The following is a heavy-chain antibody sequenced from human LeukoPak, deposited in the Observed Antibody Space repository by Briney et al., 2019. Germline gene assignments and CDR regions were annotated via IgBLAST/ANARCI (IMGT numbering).Heavy chain of an antibody. Sequence: GGSLRLSCAASGFTFSIYAMSWVRQAPGKGLEWVSAISGSGGSTYYADSVKGRFTISRDNSKNTLYLQMNSLRAEDTAVYYCAKEYCSSTSCYFHYFDYWGQGTLVTVSS. CDR2: ISGSGGST. V-gene: IGHV3-23*01. D-gene: IGHD2-2*01. J-gene: IGHJ4*02. CDR1: GFTFSIYA. CDR3: AKEYCSSTSCYFHYFDY.